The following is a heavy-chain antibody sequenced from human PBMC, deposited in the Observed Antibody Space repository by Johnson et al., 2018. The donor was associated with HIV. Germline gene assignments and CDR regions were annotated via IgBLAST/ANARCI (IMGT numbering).Heavy chain of an antibody. J-gene: IGHJ3*02. CDR2: ISGGST. Sequence: VQLVESGGGLVQPGRSLRLSCAASGFTVSSNEMSWVRQAPGKGLEWVSSISGGSTYYADSRKGRFTISRDNSKNTLHLQMNSLRAEDTAVYYCTTDLAAVDIWGQGTMVTVSS. CDR3: TTDLAAVDI. V-gene: IGHV3-38-3*01. D-gene: IGHD6-13*01. CDR1: GFTVSSNE.